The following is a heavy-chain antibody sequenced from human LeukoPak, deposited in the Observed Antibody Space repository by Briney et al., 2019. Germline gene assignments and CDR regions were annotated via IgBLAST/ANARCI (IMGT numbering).Heavy chain of an antibody. V-gene: IGHV5-51*01. D-gene: IGHD3-10*01. J-gene: IGHJ5*02. Sequence: GESLKISCKGSGYSFTSYWIGWVRQMPGKGLEWMGIIYPGDSDTRYSPSFQGQVTISADKSIGTAYLQWSSLKASDTAMYYCARHSSYYGSGSQPFDPWGQGTLVTVSS. CDR2: IYPGDSDT. CDR1: GYSFTSYW. CDR3: ARHSSYYGSGSQPFDP.